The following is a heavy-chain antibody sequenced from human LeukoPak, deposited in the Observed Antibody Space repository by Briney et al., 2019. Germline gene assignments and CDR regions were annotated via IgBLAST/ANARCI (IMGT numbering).Heavy chain of an antibody. D-gene: IGHD6-19*01. V-gene: IGHV4-59*01. CDR1: GGSISSYY. Sequence: SETLSLTCTVSGGSISSYYWSWIRQPPGKGLGWIGYIYYSGSTNYNPSLKSRVTISVDTSKNQFSLKLSSVTAADTAVYYCAREVGSGGYFDYWGQGTLVTVSS. J-gene: IGHJ4*02. CDR3: AREVGSGGYFDY. CDR2: IYYSGST.